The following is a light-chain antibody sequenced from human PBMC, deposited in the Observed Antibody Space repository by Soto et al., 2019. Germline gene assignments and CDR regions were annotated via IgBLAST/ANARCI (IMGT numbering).Light chain of an antibody. Sequence: QSALTQPPSASGSPGQSVTISCTGSSSDVGGYNYVSWYQQYPGKAPKLMIYEVSKRPSGVPDRFSGSKSGNTASLTVSGLQAEDEADYYCCSYAGINAYVFGTGTKLTVL. J-gene: IGLJ1*01. CDR3: CSYAGINAYV. CDR2: EVS. V-gene: IGLV2-8*01. CDR1: SSDVGGYNY.